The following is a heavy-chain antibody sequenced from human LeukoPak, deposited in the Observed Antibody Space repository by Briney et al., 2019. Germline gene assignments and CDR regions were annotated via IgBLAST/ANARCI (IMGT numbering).Heavy chain of an antibody. V-gene: IGHV3-48*01. CDR2: ISSSSSTI. J-gene: IGHJ4*02. Sequence: GGSLRLSCAASGFTFSSYSMNWVRQAPGKGLEWVSYISSSSSTIYYADSVKGRFTISRDNSRNTLYLQMNSLRAEDTAVYYCARSGLSRFGFWGQGTLVTVSS. CDR3: ARSGLSRFGF. D-gene: IGHD2/OR15-2a*01. CDR1: GFTFSSYS.